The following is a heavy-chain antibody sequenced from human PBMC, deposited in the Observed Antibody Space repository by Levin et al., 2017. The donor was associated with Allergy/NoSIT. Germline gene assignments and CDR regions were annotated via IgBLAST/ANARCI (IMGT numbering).Heavy chain of an antibody. D-gene: IGHD5-12*01. CDR2: ISPDNGHR. CDR3: ARGQGGYESFDQ. V-gene: IGHV1-18*01. Sequence: ASVKVSCKASGYTFNMYGINWVRQAPGQGLEWMGWISPDNGHRTYAQKVQGRVTMTTDRSTTTAYMELTSLTSDDTAMYFCARGQGGYESFDQWGQGTLVTVSS. J-gene: IGHJ4*02. CDR1: GYTFNMYG.